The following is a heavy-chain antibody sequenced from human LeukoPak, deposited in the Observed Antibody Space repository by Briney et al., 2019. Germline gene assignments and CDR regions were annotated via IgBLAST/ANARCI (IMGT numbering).Heavy chain of an antibody. D-gene: IGHD6-19*01. CDR3: ARGGSSGPGGAFDI. CDR1: GYSFPNYW. Sequence: GESLKISCKGSGYSFPNYWIAWVRQMPGKVLEWMGIIYPGDSEIRYSPSFQGQVTISAEKSISTAYLQRSSLKASDTAMYYCARGGSSGPGGAFDIWGQGTMIIVSS. V-gene: IGHV5-51*01. CDR2: IYPGDSEI. J-gene: IGHJ3*02.